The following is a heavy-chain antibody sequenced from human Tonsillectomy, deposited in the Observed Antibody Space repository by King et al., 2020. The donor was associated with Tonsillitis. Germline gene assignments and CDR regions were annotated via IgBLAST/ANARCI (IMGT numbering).Heavy chain of an antibody. CDR2: ISGSNDAT. CDR3: ARDYDWNIDL. Sequence: VQLVESGGVFVQPGESLRLSCAASGFTFSTYSMDWVRQAPGKGLEGVSFISGSNDATFYADSVQGRFTISRDNAKNSLYLQMTSLRAEDTAVYYCARDYDWNIDLWGRGTLVTVSS. V-gene: IGHV3-48*01. CDR1: GFTFSTYS. D-gene: IGHD3-16*01. J-gene: IGHJ2*01.